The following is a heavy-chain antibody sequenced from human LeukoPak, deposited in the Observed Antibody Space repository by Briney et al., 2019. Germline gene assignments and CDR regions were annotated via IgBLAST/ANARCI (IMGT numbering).Heavy chain of an antibody. CDR3: ARYYGDLYYYGMDV. V-gene: IGHV4-59*01. CDR1: GGSISGYY. Sequence: KPSETLSLTCTVSGGSISGYYWSWIRQPPGKGLVWIGYSHNSGITNYNPSLKSRVTISVDTSKNQFSLKLTSVTAADTALYYCARYYGDLYYYGMDVWGQGTTVTVSS. CDR2: SHNSGIT. J-gene: IGHJ6*02. D-gene: IGHD4-17*01.